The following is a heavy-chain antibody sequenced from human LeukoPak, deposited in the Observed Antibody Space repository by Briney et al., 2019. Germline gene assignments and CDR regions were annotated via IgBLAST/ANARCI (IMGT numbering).Heavy chain of an antibody. D-gene: IGHD3-3*01. CDR3: AREQPYYDFWSGYSSDAFDI. CDR2: ISSSSSYI. CDR1: GFTFSSYS. J-gene: IGHJ3*02. V-gene: IGHV3-21*01. Sequence: PGGSLRLSCAASGFTFSSYSMNWVRQAPGKGLGWVSSISSSSSYIYYADSVKGRFTISRDNAKNSLYLQMNSLRAEDTAVYYCAREQPYYDFWSGYSSDAFDIWGQGTMVTVSS.